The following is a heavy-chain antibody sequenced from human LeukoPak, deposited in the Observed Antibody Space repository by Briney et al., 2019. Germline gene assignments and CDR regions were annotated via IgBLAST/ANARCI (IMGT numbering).Heavy chain of an antibody. CDR3: VRWGYYSNYDY. D-gene: IGHD4-11*01. CDR2: ISNNGGST. J-gene: IGHJ4*02. V-gene: IGHV3-64*01. Sequence: GGSLRLSCAASGFTFSTFAMHWVRQAPGKGLEYVSAISNNGGSTYYANSVKGRFTISRDNSKNTLYLQMGSLKPEDMAVYYCVRWGYYSNYDYWGQGTLVTVSS. CDR1: GFTFSTFA.